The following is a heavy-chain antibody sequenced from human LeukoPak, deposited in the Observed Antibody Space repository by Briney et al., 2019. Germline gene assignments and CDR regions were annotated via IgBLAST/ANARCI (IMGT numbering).Heavy chain of an antibody. CDR1: GYTFTGYY. Sequence: ASVKVSCKASGYTFTGYYMHWVRQAPGQGLEWMGWINPNSGGTNYAQKSRGRVTMTRDTSISTAYMELSRLRSDDTAVYYCARDGDIVVVPAAEESTFYYYMDVWGKGTTVTVSS. J-gene: IGHJ6*03. CDR3: ARDGDIVVVPAAEESTFYYYMDV. V-gene: IGHV1-2*02. D-gene: IGHD2-2*01. CDR2: INPNSGGT.